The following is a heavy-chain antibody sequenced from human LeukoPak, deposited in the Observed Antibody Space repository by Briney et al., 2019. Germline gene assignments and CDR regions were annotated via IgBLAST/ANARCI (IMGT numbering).Heavy chain of an antibody. J-gene: IGHJ4*02. Sequence: PGGSLRLSCAGSGFNFSNYWMHLVRQAPGKGLVWVSRINGDGSTTDYADSVKGRFTISRDNAKNTLYLQMNSLRAEDTAVYYCARRRDGYNWGVDYWGQGALVTVSS. D-gene: IGHD5-24*01. CDR3: ARRRDGYNWGVDY. CDR2: INGDGSTT. CDR1: GFNFSNYW. V-gene: IGHV3-74*01.